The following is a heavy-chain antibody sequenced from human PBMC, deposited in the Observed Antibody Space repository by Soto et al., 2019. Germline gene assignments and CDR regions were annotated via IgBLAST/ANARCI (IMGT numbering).Heavy chain of an antibody. D-gene: IGHD4-17*01. CDR3: ARNYGGNSQFFDL. J-gene: IGHJ2*01. V-gene: IGHV4-59*11. CDR2: FFHTGTA. Sequence: QVQLQESGPGLVKPSETLSLNCSVSGDAISRHYWSWIRQSPGQGLEWLGYFFHTGTALYDPSLSRRVTMSVDTSKNQFSLKLTSVIPADTAVYFCARNYGGNSQFFDLWGRGTLVTVSS. CDR1: GDAISRHY.